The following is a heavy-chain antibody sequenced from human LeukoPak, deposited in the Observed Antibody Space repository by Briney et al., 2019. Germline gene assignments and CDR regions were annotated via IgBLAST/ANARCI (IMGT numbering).Heavy chain of an antibody. CDR1: GGSISSYY. CDR3: ATNYDFWSGYFI. J-gene: IGHJ4*02. V-gene: IGHV4-59*01. D-gene: IGHD3-3*01. Sequence: SETLSLTCTVSGGSISSYYRSWIRQPPGKGLEWIGYIYYSGSTNYNPSLKSRVTISVDTSKNQFSLKLSSVTAADTAVYYCATNYDFWSGYFIWGQGTLVTVSS. CDR2: IYYSGST.